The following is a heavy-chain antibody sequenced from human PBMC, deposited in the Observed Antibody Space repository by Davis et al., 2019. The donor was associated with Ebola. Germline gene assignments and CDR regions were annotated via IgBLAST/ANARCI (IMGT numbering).Heavy chain of an antibody. Sequence: GESLKISCKGSGYSFTSYWIGWVRQMPGKGLEWMGIIYPGDSDTRYSPSFQGQVTISADKSISTAYLQWSSLKASDTAMYYCAREWYGDYEGGWFDPWGQGTLVTVSS. J-gene: IGHJ5*02. CDR3: AREWYGDYEGGWFDP. CDR1: GYSFTSYW. CDR2: IYPGDSDT. V-gene: IGHV5-51*01. D-gene: IGHD4-17*01.